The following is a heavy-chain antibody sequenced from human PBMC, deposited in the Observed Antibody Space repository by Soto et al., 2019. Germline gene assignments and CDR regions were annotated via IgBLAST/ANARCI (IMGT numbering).Heavy chain of an antibody. CDR3: AKDHAYDFWSGYYGHYYYGMDV. V-gene: IGHV3-30*18. CDR1: GFTFSSYG. CDR2: ISYDGSDK. Sequence: PGGSLRLSCAASGFTFSSYGMHWVRQAPGKGLEWVAVISYDGSDKYYADSVKGRFTISRDNSKNTLYLQMNSLRAEDTAVYYCAKDHAYDFWSGYYGHYYYGMDVWGQGTTVTVSS. D-gene: IGHD3-3*01. J-gene: IGHJ6*02.